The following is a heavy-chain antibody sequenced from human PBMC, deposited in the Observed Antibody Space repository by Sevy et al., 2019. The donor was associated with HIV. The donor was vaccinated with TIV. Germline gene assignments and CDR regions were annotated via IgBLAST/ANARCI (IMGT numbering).Heavy chain of an antibody. Sequence: GGSLRLSCAASGFTFDDHTMHWVRQPPGKGLEWVSLISWDGGSTYYADSVKGRFTISRDNSKNSLFLQMNSLGAGDPAFYYCAKVMAWGGGGAYYFDYWGQGTLVTVSS. CDR3: AKVMAWGGGGAYYFDY. V-gene: IGHV3-43*01. J-gene: IGHJ4*02. CDR1: GFTFDDHT. D-gene: IGHD3-16*01. CDR2: ISWDGGST.